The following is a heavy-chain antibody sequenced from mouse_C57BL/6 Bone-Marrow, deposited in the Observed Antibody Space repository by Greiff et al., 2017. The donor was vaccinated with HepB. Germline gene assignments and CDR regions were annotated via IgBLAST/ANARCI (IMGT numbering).Heavy chain of an antibody. J-gene: IGHJ1*03. CDR1: GYTFTDYY. Sequence: SGPVLVKPGASVKMSCKASGYTFTDYYMNWVKQSHGKSLEWIGVINPYNGGTSYNQKFKGKATLTVDKSSSTAYMELNSLTSEDSAVYYCARGPITTVVATEYFDVWGTGTTVTVSS. V-gene: IGHV1-19*01. CDR3: ARGPITTVVATEYFDV. CDR2: INPYNGGT. D-gene: IGHD1-1*01.